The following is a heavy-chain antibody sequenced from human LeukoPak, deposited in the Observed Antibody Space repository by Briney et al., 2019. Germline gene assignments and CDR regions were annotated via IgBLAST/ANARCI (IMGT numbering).Heavy chain of an antibody. V-gene: IGHV3-48*03. Sequence: GGSLRLSCRVSGFTFSSYDMYWVRQAPGKGLEWVAYIGGWSDPIDYADSVKGRFTVSRDNGDSTLYLEMNSLRVEDTGVYYCARDPGFAVARWGQGALVIVSS. J-gene: IGHJ4*02. CDR2: IGGWSDPI. CDR1: GFTFSSYD. CDR3: ARDPGFAVAR.